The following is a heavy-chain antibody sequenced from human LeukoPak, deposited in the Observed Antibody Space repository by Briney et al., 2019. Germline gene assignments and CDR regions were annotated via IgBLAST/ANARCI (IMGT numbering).Heavy chain of an antibody. CDR3: ARDLYSSGWSYFDY. J-gene: IGHJ4*02. V-gene: IGHV3-30-3*01. D-gene: IGHD6-19*01. CDR2: ISYDGSNK. CDR1: GFTFSSYA. Sequence: GGSLRLSCAASGFTFSSYAMHWVRQAPGKGLEWVAVISYDGSNKYYADSVKGRFTISRDNSKNTLYLQMNSLRAEDTAVYYCARDLYSSGWSYFDYWGQGTLVTVSS.